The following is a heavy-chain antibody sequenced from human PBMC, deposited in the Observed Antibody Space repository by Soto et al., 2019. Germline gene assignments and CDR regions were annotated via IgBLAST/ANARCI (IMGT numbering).Heavy chain of an antibody. D-gene: IGHD4-17*01. CDR1: GGSISSYY. V-gene: IGHV4-59*01. CDR2: IYYSGST. J-gene: IGHJ6*02. Sequence: PSETLSLTCTVSGGSISSYYWSWIRQPPGKXLEWIGYIYYSGSTNYNPSLKSRVTISVDTSKNQFSLKLSSVTAADTAVYYCARPGSDGTTTRSMSYYYGMDAWGQGTTVTVSS. CDR3: ARPGSDGTTTRSMSYYYGMDA.